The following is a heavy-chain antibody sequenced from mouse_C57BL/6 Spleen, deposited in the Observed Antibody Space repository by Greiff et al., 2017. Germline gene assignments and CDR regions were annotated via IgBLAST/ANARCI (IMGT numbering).Heavy chain of an antibody. V-gene: IGHV1-54*01. J-gene: IGHJ4*01. CDR2: INPGSGGT. CDR1: GYAFTNYL. D-gene: IGHD3-2*02. CDR3: ARQLRLRDYAMDY. Sequence: QVQLKQSGAELVRPGTSVKVSCKASGYAFTNYLIEWVKQRPGQGLEWIGVINPGSGGTNYNEKFKGKATLTADKSSSTAYMQLSSLTSEDSAVYFCARQLRLRDYAMDYWGQGTSVTVSS.